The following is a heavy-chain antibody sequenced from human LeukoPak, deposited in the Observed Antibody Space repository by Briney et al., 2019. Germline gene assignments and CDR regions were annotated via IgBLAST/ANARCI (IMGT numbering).Heavy chain of an antibody. J-gene: IGHJ6*03. CDR1: GFTFSDYY. D-gene: IGHD3-3*01. Sequence: GGSLRLSCAASGFTFSDYYMSWVRQAPGKGLVWVSRINSDGSSTSYADSVKGRFTISRDNAKNTLYLQMNSLRAEDTAVYYCAKGSKGVVFTRDHYMDVWGKGTTVTISS. CDR3: AKGSKGVVFTRDHYMDV. CDR2: INSDGSST. V-gene: IGHV3-74*01.